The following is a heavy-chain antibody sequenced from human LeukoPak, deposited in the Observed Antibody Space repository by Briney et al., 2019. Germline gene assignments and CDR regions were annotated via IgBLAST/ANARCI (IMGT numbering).Heavy chain of an antibody. D-gene: IGHD6-13*01. V-gene: IGHV3-30-3*01. CDR2: ISYDGSNK. CDR1: GFTFSSYA. J-gene: IGHJ4*02. Sequence: GRSLRLSCAASGFTFSSYAMHWVRQAPGKGLEWVAVISYDGSNKYYADSVKGRFTISRDNSKNTLYLQMNSLRPEDTAVYYCARRYSNTWYYFDYCGQGTLVTVSS. CDR3: ARRYSNTWYYFDY.